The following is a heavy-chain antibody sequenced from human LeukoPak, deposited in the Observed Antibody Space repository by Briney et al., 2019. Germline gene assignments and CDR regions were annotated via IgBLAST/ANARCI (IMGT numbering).Heavy chain of an antibody. J-gene: IGHJ6*03. Sequence: SETLSLTCAVYGGSFSGYYWSWIRQPPGKGLEWIGEINHSGSTNYNPSLKSRVTISVDTSKNQFSLKLSSVTAADTAVYYCAREGIRNYYDSSGYQSAYYYYYMDVWGKGTTVTVSS. V-gene: IGHV4-34*01. D-gene: IGHD3-22*01. CDR3: AREGIRNYYDSSGYQSAYYYYYMDV. CDR2: INHSGST. CDR1: GGSFSGYY.